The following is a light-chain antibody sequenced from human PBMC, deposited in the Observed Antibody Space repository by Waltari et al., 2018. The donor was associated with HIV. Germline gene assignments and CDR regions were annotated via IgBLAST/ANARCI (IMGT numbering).Light chain of an antibody. J-gene: IGKJ1*01. V-gene: IGKV3-20*01. Sequence: EFVLTQSPGTLSSSPGETATLSCRASQSSSSSYLAWYQQRPGQAPRLVMYGASTRATGIPDRFSGSGSGTDFTLTISRLEPEDVAVYYCQHFGSSLTWAFGQGTKVDIK. CDR1: QSSSSSY. CDR2: GAS. CDR3: QHFGSSLTWA.